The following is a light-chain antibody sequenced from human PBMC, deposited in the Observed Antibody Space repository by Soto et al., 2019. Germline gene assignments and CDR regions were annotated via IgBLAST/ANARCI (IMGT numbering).Light chain of an antibody. J-gene: IGLJ3*02. Sequence: QSVLTQPPSVSGAPGQRVTISCTGSSSNIGAGYGVHWYQQLPGTAPKLLIYGNSNRPSGVPDRFSGSKSGTSASLAITELQAEDEADYYCQSYDSSLSGWVFGGGTKLTVL. CDR3: QSYDSSLSGWV. CDR1: SSNIGAGYG. V-gene: IGLV1-40*01. CDR2: GNS.